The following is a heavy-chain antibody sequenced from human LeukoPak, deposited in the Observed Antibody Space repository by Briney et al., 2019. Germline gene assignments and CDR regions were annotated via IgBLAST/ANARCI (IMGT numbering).Heavy chain of an antibody. D-gene: IGHD3-16*02. CDR3: TRAHSIGYPPGY. Sequence: PGGSLRLSCAASGFTFSSYEMTSFRQSPGKGLEWVGFIRSQAYGGTTEYAASVKGRFTISSDDSKSIAYLQMNSLKTEDTAVYYCTRAHSIGYPPGYWGQGTLVTVSS. V-gene: IGHV3-49*03. J-gene: IGHJ4*02. CDR1: GFTFSSYE. CDR2: IRSQAYGGTT.